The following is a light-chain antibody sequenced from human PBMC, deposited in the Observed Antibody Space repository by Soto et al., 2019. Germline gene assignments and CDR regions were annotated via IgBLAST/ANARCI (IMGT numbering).Light chain of an antibody. CDR3: SSYTSSSTFVV. CDR2: EVS. V-gene: IGLV2-18*02. J-gene: IGLJ2*01. Sequence: QSALTQPPSVSGSPGQSVTISCTGTSSDVGSYNRVSWYQQPPGTAPRLIIYEVSNRPSGIPDRFSGSKSGSTASLTISGLQAEDEADYYCSSYTSSSTFVVFGGGTKVTVL. CDR1: SSDVGSYNR.